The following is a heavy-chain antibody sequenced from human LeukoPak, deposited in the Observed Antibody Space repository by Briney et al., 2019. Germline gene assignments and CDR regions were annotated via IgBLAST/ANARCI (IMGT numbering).Heavy chain of an antibody. V-gene: IGHV1-18*01. CDR1: GYTFTSYG. CDR2: ISAYNGNT. CDR3: ARDRRYYYDTSGYYYIDY. Sequence: ASVKVSCKASGYTFTSYGFSWVRQVPGQGLEWMGWISAYNGNTNYAQKLQGRVTMTTDTSTSTGYMELRSLRSDDTAVYYCARDRRYYYDTSGYYYIDYWGQGTLVTVSS. J-gene: IGHJ4*02. D-gene: IGHD3-22*01.